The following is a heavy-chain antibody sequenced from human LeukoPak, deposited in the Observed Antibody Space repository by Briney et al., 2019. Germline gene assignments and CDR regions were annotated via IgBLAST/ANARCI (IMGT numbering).Heavy chain of an antibody. J-gene: IGHJ2*01. Sequence: PGGSPRLSCAASGFTFSSYWMHWVRQAPGKGLVWVSRINSDGSSTSYADSVKGRFTISRDNAKNTLYLQMNSLRAEDTAVYYCARVNGYSYGQNWYFDLWGRGTLVTVSS. D-gene: IGHD5-18*01. CDR3: ARVNGYSYGQNWYFDL. V-gene: IGHV3-74*01. CDR1: GFTFSSYW. CDR2: INSDGSST.